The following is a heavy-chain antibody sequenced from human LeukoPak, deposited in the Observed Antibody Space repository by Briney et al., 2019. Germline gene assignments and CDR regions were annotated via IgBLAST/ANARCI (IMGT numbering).Heavy chain of an antibody. CDR3: ARAGSSGWFDY. D-gene: IGHD6-19*01. CDR2: IYYSGST. Sequence: SXLRXHXXKGLEWIGYIYYSGSTYYNPSLKSRVTISVDTSKNQFSLKLSSVTAADTAVYYCARAGSSGWFDYWGQGTLVTVSS. J-gene: IGHJ4*02. V-gene: IGHV4-31*02.